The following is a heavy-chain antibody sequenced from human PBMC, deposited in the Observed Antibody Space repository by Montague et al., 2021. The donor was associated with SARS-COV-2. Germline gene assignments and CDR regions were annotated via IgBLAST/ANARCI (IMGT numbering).Heavy chain of an antibody. V-gene: IGHV4-59*01. D-gene: IGHD1-20*01. CDR1: GGSISSYY. Sequence: SETLSLTCTVSGGSISSYYWSWIRQPPGKGLERIGYIYYSGSTNYNPSLKSRVTISVDTSKNQFSLKLSSVTAADTAVYYCARENNWNLNGWFDPWGQGTLVTVSS. CDR3: ARENNWNLNGWFDP. J-gene: IGHJ5*02. CDR2: IYYSGST.